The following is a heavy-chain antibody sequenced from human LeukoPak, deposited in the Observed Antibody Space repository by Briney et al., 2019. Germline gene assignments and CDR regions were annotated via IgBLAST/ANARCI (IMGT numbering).Heavy chain of an antibody. Sequence: PSETLSLTCTVSDDSISDYYRGWIRQPPGKGLEWIGYFHNSGTSTYNPSLKSRVTISADTSKDQLSLKLNSLSTADTAVYYCTRGPGWLIDYWGQGILVTVSS. CDR2: FHNSGTS. D-gene: IGHD3-16*01. J-gene: IGHJ4*02. CDR1: DDSISDYY. V-gene: IGHV4-59*01. CDR3: TRGPGWLIDY.